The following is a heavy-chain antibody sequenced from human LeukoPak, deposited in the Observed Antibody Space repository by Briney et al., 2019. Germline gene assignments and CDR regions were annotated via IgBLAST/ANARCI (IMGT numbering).Heavy chain of an antibody. V-gene: IGHV4-39*01. CDR2: IYYTGNT. J-gene: IGHJ4*02. CDR3: ARHGISGAYYAAFDY. D-gene: IGHD1-26*01. CDR1: GGFFSGYY. Sequence: SETLSLTCAVHGGFFSGYYWGWIRQPPGKGLGWLGSIYYTGNTYYYPSLKSRVTISVETSKNQFSLKLSSVTAEDTAVYYCARHGISGAYYAAFDYWGLGNMVTVSS.